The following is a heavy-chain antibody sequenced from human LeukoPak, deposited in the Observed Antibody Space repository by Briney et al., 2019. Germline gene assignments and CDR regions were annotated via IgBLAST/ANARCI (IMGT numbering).Heavy chain of an antibody. V-gene: IGHV4-4*02. Sequence: PSETLSLTCAVSGGSISSSNWWSWVRQPPGKGLEWIGEIYHSGSTNYNPSLKSRVTISVDKSKNQFSLKLSSVTAADTAVYYCARDTWRADRTTVTPYLDYWGQGTLVTVSS. CDR1: GGSISSSNW. J-gene: IGHJ4*02. D-gene: IGHD4-17*01. CDR2: IYHSGST. CDR3: ARDTWRADRTTVTPYLDY.